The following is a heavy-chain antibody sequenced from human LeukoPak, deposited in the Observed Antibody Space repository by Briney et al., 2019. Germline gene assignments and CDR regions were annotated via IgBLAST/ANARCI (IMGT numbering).Heavy chain of an antibody. D-gene: IGHD3-10*01. CDR1: GYTFTSYG. CDR3: ARGQIRDYYGSGSPFDY. V-gene: IGHV1-18*01. Sequence: ASVKVSCKASGYTFTSYGISWVRQAPGQGLEWMGWIGAYNGNTNYAQKLQGRVTMTTDTSTSTAYMELGSLRSDDTAVYYCARGQIRDYYGSGSPFDYWGQGTLVTVSS. CDR2: IGAYNGNT. J-gene: IGHJ4*02.